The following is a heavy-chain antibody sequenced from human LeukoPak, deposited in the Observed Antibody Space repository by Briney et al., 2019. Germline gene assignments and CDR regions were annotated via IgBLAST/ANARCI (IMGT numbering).Heavy chain of an antibody. V-gene: IGHV1-8*01. J-gene: IGHJ5*02. D-gene: IGHD2-2*01. CDR2: MNPNSGNT. CDR3: ARGRGVVVPAAMGWFDP. CDR1: GYTFTSYD. Sequence: ASVTVSCKASGYTFTSYDINWVRQATGQGLEWMGWMNPNSGNTGYAQKFQGRVTMTRNTSISTAYMELSSLRSEDTAVYYCARGRGVVVPAAMGWFDPWGQGTLVTVSS.